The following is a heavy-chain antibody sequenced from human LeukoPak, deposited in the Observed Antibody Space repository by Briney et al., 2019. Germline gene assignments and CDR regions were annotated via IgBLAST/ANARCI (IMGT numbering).Heavy chain of an antibody. Sequence: PSETLSFTGSGSGYSISSGCYWGWIRQPPGKGLEWIRGIYHSGSTYYNPSLKSRVTISVDTSKNQFSLKLSSVTAADTAVYYCARLPSYYDSSGYSYWGQGTLVTVSS. D-gene: IGHD3-22*01. V-gene: IGHV4-38-2*01. CDR2: IYHSGST. J-gene: IGHJ4*02. CDR3: ARLPSYYDSSGYSY. CDR1: GYSISSGCY.